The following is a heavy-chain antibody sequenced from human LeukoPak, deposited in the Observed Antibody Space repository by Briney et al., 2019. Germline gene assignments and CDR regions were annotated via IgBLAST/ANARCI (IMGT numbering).Heavy chain of an antibody. CDR1: GYTFTGYY. Sequence: ASVKVSCKASGYTFTGYYMHWVRQAPGQGLEWMGWINPNSGGTNYAQKFQGRVTMTRDTSISTAYMELSRLRSDDTAVYYCARENWNYVGAFDIWGQGTMATVSS. CDR3: ARENWNYVGAFDI. J-gene: IGHJ3*02. V-gene: IGHV1-2*02. CDR2: INPNSGGT. D-gene: IGHD1-7*01.